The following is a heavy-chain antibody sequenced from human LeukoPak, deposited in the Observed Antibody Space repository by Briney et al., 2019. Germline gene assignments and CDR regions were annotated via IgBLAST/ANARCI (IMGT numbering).Heavy chain of an antibody. CDR2: IKQDGSEK. V-gene: IGHV3-7*01. Sequence: GGSLRLSCAASGFTFSSYAMSWVRQAPGKGLEWVANIKQDGSEKYYVDSVKGRFTISRDNAKNSLYLQMNSLRAEDTAVYYCAREGGAVAFDYWGQGTLVTVSS. CDR3: AREGGAVAFDY. D-gene: IGHD6-19*01. J-gene: IGHJ4*02. CDR1: GFTFSSYA.